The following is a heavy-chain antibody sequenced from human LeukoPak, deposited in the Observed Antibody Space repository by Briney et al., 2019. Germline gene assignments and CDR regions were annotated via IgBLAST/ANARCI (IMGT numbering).Heavy chain of an antibody. Sequence: ASVKVSCKASGYTFTSYDINWVRQATGQGLEWMGWMNPNSGNTGYAQKFRGRVTMTRNTSISTAYMELSSLRSEDTAVYYCARYYYGSGSDDYYYGMDVWGQGTTVTVSS. CDR1: GYTFTSYD. CDR2: MNPNSGNT. CDR3: ARYYYGSGSDDYYYGMDV. J-gene: IGHJ6*02. D-gene: IGHD3-10*01. V-gene: IGHV1-8*01.